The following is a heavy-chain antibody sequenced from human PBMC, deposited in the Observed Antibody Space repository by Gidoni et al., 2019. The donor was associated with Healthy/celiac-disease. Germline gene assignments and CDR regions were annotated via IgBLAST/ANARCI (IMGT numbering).Heavy chain of an antibody. D-gene: IGHD4-17*01. Sequence: EVQLVESGCGLVKPGGSLRLLFSASGFTLSYAWMTWVRQDPGKGLEWVGRIKSKTDGGTTDYAAPVKGRFTISRDDSKNTLYLQMNSLKTEDTAVYYCTTETTTLNGDRDYWGQGTLVTVSS. CDR2: IKSKTDGGTT. CDR3: TTETTTLNGDRDY. J-gene: IGHJ4*02. V-gene: IGHV3-15*01. CDR1: GFTLSYAW.